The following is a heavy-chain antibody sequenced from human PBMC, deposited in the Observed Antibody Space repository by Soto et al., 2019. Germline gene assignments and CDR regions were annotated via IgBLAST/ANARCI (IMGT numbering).Heavy chain of an antibody. V-gene: IGHV3-23*01. CDR3: AKGGYTFAYE. CDR1: GFSFSTSS. CDR2: ISPSASDT. Sequence: TVGSLRLSCAASGFSFSTSSMAWVRQPPGKGLEWVSAISPSASDTLYADPVKGRFTIFRDNSKNTLFLQMTSLRAEDTAVYYCAKGGYTFAYEWGQGTLVPVSS. J-gene: IGHJ4*02. D-gene: IGHD5-18*01.